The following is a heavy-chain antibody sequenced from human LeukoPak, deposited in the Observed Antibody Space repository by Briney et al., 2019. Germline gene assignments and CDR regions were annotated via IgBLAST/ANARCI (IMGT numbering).Heavy chain of an antibody. Sequence: GGSLRLSCTASGFTLSSYEMSWIRQAPGKGLEWVSSIDYSGGDTHYADSVKGRFTISRDNSKNTLYLQLSSLRGDDTAVYYCARNSGWYGASWGQGTLVTVSS. V-gene: IGHV3-23*01. D-gene: IGHD6-19*01. CDR2: IDYSGGDT. CDR3: ARNSGWYGAS. J-gene: IGHJ4*02. CDR1: GFTLSSYE.